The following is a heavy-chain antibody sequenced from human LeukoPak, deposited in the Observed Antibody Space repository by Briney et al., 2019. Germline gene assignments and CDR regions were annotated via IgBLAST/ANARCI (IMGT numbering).Heavy chain of an antibody. CDR2: INHSGST. J-gene: IGHJ5*02. V-gene: IGHV4-39*07. CDR3: ARIGGSSFTRRFGVVINWFDP. CDR1: GGSISSSSYY. D-gene: IGHD3-3*01. Sequence: KTSETLSLTCTVSGGSISSSSYYWGWIRQPPGKGLEWIGEINHSGSTNYNPSLKSRVTISVDTSKNQFSLKLSSVTAADTAVYYCARIGGSSFTRRFGVVINWFDPWGQGTLVTVSS.